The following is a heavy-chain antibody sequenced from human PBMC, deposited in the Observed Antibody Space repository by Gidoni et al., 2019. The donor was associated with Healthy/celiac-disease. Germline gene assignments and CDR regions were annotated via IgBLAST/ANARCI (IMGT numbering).Heavy chain of an antibody. CDR2: IYTSGST. V-gene: IGHV4-4*07. CDR3: ARGLNSGSTLGPWFDP. D-gene: IGHD1-26*01. CDR1: GGSISRYY. Sequence: QVQLQESGPGLVKPSETLSITCTVSGGSISRYYWSWIRQPAGKGLEWIGRIYTSGSTNYNPSLKSRVTMSVDTSKNQFSLKLSSVTAADTAVYYCARGLNSGSTLGPWFDPWGQGTLVTVSS. J-gene: IGHJ5*02.